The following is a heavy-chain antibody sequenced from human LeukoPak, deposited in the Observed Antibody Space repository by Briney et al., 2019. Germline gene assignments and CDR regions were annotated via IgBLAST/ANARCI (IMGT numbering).Heavy chain of an antibody. CDR2: IKQDGSEK. V-gene: IGHV3-7*01. CDR1: GFTFSSYW. CDR3: ARGTGYYYDDAFDI. Sequence: PGGSLRLSCVASGFTFSSYWMSWVRQAPGKGLEWVANIKQDGSEKYYVDSVKGRFTISRDNAKNSLYLQMNSLRAEDTAVYYCARGTGYYYDDAFDIWAKGQWSPSLQ. J-gene: IGHJ3*02. D-gene: IGHD3-22*01.